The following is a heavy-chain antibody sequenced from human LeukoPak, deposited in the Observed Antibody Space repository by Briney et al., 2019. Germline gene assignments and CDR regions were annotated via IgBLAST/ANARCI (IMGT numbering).Heavy chain of an antibody. V-gene: IGHV1-46*01. CDR3: ARGAQIDSSVYYAGHFDY. CDR1: GYTFTAYH. CDR2: INPNDGST. J-gene: IGHJ4*02. D-gene: IGHD3-22*01. Sequence: GASVKVSCKASGYTFTAYHMHWVRQAPGQGLEWVGIINPNDGSTNYAQRFQGRVTMTRDRSTSTVYMELSSLRSEDPAVYYYARGAQIDSSVYYAGHFDYWGQGTLVTVSS.